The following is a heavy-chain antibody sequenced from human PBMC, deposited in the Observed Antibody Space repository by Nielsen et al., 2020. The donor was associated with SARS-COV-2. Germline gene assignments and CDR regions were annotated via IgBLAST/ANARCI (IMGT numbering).Heavy chain of an antibody. CDR3: ARAVTTVTIDFDY. J-gene: IGHJ4*02. D-gene: IGHD4-17*01. V-gene: IGHV3-21*01. Sequence: GESLKISCAASGFTFSSYSMNWVRQAPGKGLEWVSSISSSSSYIYYAGSVKGRFTISRDNAKNSLYLQMNSLRAEDTAVYYCARAVTTVTIDFDYWGQGTLVTVSS. CDR2: ISSSSSYI. CDR1: GFTFSSYS.